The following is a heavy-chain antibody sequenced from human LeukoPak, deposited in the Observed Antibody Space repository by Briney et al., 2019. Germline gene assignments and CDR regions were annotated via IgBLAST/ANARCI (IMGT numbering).Heavy chain of an antibody. D-gene: IGHD7-27*01. Sequence: SEILSLTCAVYGGSFSGYYWSWIRQPPGKGLEWIGEINHSGSTNYNPSLKSRVTISADTSKNQFSLKLSSVTAADTAVYYCARLANWGFGGDYWGQGTLVTVSS. V-gene: IGHV4-34*01. CDR3: ARLANWGFGGDY. CDR1: GGSFSGYY. J-gene: IGHJ4*02. CDR2: INHSGST.